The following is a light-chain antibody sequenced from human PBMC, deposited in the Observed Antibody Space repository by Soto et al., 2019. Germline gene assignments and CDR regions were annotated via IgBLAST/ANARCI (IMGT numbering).Light chain of an antibody. J-gene: IGKJ3*01. CDR3: QQRTHWLT. CDR1: QNVSTY. Sequence: EIVLTQSPATLSLSPGERVTLSCTASQNVSTYLAWYQQKPGQAPRLLIYDASDRAPGLPARLSASGSGTALTLTISSPEPEESSVDYCQQRTHWLTFGPGTKVAIK. V-gene: IGKV3-11*01. CDR2: DAS.